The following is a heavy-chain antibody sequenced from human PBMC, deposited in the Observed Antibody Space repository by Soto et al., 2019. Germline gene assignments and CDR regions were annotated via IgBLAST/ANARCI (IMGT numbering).Heavy chain of an antibody. CDR2: INQDGSEK. CDR3: AAALHSDGLRWYNWFDP. J-gene: IGHJ5*02. D-gene: IGHD5-18*01. Sequence: EVQLVASGGALVQPGASLRLSCAVSGFTFTRYWMSWVRQAAGKGPEWVANINQDGSEKNYVDSVKGRFIISRDHAKGSLILQMNSLGGEDTAVYYCAAALHSDGLRWYNWFDPWDQGTLVTVSS. CDR1: GFTFTRYW. V-gene: IGHV3-7*01.